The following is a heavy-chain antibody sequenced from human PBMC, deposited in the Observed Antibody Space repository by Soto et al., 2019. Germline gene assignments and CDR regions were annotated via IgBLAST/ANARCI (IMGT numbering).Heavy chain of an antibody. CDR1: GGSISSYY. J-gene: IGHJ5*02. V-gene: IGHV4-59*01. D-gene: IGHD6-6*01. Sequence: SETLSLTCTVSGGSISSYYWSWIRQPPGKGLEWIGYIYYSGSTNYNPSLKSRVTISVDTSKNQFSLKLSSVTAADTAVSYCARLSIAARPDWFDPWGQGTLVTVSS. CDR2: IYYSGST. CDR3: ARLSIAARPDWFDP.